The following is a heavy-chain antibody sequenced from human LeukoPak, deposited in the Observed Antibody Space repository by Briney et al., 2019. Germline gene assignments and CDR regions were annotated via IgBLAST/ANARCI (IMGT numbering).Heavy chain of an antibody. D-gene: IGHD6-13*01. J-gene: IGHJ4*02. CDR2: IRSKAYGGTT. Sequence: GRSLRLSCTASGFTFGDYAMSWVRQAPGKGLEWVGFIRSKAYGGTTEYAASVKGRFTISRDDSKSIAYLQMNSLKTEDTAVYYCTRVKAAAGNIYFDYWGQGTLVTVSS. CDR1: GFTFGDYA. CDR3: TRVKAAAGNIYFDY. V-gene: IGHV3-49*04.